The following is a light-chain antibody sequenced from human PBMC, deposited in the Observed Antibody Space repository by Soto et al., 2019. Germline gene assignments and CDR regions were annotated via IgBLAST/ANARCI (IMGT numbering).Light chain of an antibody. CDR2: GAF. CDR1: QDISGW. CDR3: QQANSFPWT. V-gene: IGKV1D-12*01. J-gene: IGKJ1*01. Sequence: DIQMTQSPSSVSASVGDRVTITCRASQDISGWLAWFQQKPGEAPKLLIYGAFSLQSGVPSRFSGSGSGTDFTLTISSLQPEDSATYYCQQANSFPWTFGQGTKV.